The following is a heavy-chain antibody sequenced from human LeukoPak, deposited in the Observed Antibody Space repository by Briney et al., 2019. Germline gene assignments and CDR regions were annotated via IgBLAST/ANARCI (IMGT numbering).Heavy chain of an antibody. CDR2: INHSGST. CDR1: GGSFSGYY. CDR3: ASHAGRGNRTSNYGRDV. J-gene: IGHJ6*02. V-gene: IGHV4-34*01. D-gene: IGHD1-14*01. Sequence: SETLSLTCAVYGGSFSGYYWSWIRQPPGKGLEWIGEINHSGSTNYNPSLKSRVTISVDTSKNQFSLKLSSVTAADTAVYYCASHAGRGNRTSNYGRDVWGQGPTVPVS.